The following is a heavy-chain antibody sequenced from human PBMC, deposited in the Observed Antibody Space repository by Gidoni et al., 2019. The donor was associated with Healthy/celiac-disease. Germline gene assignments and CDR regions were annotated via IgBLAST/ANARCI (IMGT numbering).Heavy chain of an antibody. D-gene: IGHD6-13*01. CDR1: GFTFSSYG. CDR3: ARVPLIAAAADYYYYGMDV. Sequence: QVQLVESGGGVVQPGRSLRLSCAASGFTFSSYGMHWVRQAPGKGLEWVAVIWYDGSNKYYADSVKGRFIISRDNSKNTLYLQMNSLRAEDTAVYYCARVPLIAAAADYYYYGMDVWGQGTTVTVSS. CDR2: IWYDGSNK. V-gene: IGHV3-33*01. J-gene: IGHJ6*02.